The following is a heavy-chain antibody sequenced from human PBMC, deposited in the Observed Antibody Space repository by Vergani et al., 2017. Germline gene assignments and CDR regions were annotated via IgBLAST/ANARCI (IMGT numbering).Heavy chain of an antibody. Sequence: EVQLVESGGGLVQPGGSLRLSCAASGFTFSSYWMSWVRQAPGKGLEWVANIKQDGSEKYYVDSVKGRFTISRDNAKNSLYLQMNSLRAEDTAVYYCAKVQGYYDSSGFDYWGQGTLVTVSS. J-gene: IGHJ4*02. CDR3: AKVQGYYDSSGFDY. D-gene: IGHD3-22*01. CDR2: IKQDGSEK. V-gene: IGHV3-7*01. CDR1: GFTFSSYW.